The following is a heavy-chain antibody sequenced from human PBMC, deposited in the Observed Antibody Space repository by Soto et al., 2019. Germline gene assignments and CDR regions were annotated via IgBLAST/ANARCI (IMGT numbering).Heavy chain of an antibody. CDR1: GDSITSYN. J-gene: IGHJ4*02. D-gene: IGHD3-9*01. CDR2: VYSSGST. V-gene: IGHV4-59*01. CDR3: ARHPGYYDVLTGYSTYYFDY. Sequence: SETLSLTCTVSGDSITSYNWNWLRQPPGKALEWIGYVYSSGSTNYNPSLKSRVTISVDTSRNQFSLKVNSVTAADTAMYYCARHPGYYDVLTGYSTYYFDYWGQGTLVTVSS.